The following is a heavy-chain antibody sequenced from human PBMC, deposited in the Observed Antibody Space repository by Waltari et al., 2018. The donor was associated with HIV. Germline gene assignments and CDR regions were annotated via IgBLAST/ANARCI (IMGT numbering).Heavy chain of an antibody. CDR1: GGTFSSYT. J-gene: IGHJ4*02. V-gene: IGHV1-69*08. CDR3: ARDSDSSGYRDY. CDR2: IIPILGIA. D-gene: IGHD3-22*01. Sequence: QVQLVQSGAEVKKPGSSVKVSCKASGGTFSSYTISWVGQAPGQGLEWMGRIIPILGIANYAQKFQGRVTITADKSTSTAYMELSSLRSEDTAVYYCARDSDSSGYRDYWGQGTLVTVSS.